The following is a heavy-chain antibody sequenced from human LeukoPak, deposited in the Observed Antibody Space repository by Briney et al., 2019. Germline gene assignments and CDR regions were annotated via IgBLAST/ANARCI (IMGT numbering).Heavy chain of an antibody. V-gene: IGHV3-48*04. CDR1: GFTFSSYN. D-gene: IGHD6-19*01. CDR3: ARGEGYSSDSLDY. CDR2: ISSGSKTI. Sequence: GGSLRLSCAASGFTFSSYNMNWVRQAPGKGLEWVSYISSGSKTIYYADSVKGRFTISRDNAKNSLYLQMSSLRAGDTAVYYCARGEGYSSDSLDYWGQGTLVTVSS. J-gene: IGHJ4*02.